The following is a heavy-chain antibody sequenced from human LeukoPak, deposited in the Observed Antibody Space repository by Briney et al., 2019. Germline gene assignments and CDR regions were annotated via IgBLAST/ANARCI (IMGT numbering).Heavy chain of an antibody. Sequence: SETLSLTCTVSGGSISITNYYWGWIRQPPGKGLEWIGNIYYDGSTYYNPSLKSRVTISVDTSKNQFSLKLSSVTAADTAVYYCARVWTNYDILTGHFDYWGQGTLATVSS. CDR1: GGSISITNYY. J-gene: IGHJ4*02. D-gene: IGHD3-9*01. CDR3: ARVWTNYDILTGHFDY. V-gene: IGHV4-39*07. CDR2: IYYDGST.